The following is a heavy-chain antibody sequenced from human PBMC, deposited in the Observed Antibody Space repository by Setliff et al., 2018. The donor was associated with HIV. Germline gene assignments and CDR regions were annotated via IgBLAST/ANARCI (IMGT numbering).Heavy chain of an antibody. CDR2: INHSGST. CDR3: AAASSWDPLLDY. Sequence: SETLSLTCAVYGGSFSGYYWSWIRQPPGKGLEWIGEINHSGSTNYNPSLKSRVTISVDTSMDRFSLKLNSVTAADTAVYYCAAASSWDPLLDYWGQGTLVTVSS. D-gene: IGHD6-13*01. V-gene: IGHV4-34*01. CDR1: GGSFSGYY. J-gene: IGHJ4*02.